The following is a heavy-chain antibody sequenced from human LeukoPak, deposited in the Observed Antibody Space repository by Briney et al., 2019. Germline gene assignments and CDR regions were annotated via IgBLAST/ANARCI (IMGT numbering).Heavy chain of an antibody. D-gene: IGHD6-19*01. J-gene: IGHJ4*02. CDR2: ISGGGGST. CDR3: ANRNLRAVAPGY. Sequence: GASLRLSCAASGSTFSSFDMSWVRQAPGKGLEWVSAISGGGGSTYYADSVKGRFTISRDNSKNTLYLQMNSLRAEDTAIYYCANRNLRAVAPGYWGQGTLVTVSS. CDR1: GSTFSSFD. V-gene: IGHV3-23*01.